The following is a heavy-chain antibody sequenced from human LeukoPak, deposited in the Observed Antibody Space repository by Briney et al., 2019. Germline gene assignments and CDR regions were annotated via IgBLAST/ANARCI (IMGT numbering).Heavy chain of an antibody. V-gene: IGHV3-23*01. D-gene: IGHD3-3*01. CDR1: GFHFRLYN. J-gene: IGHJ6*03. Sequence: GGSLRLSCVGSGFHFRLYNMNWVRQAPGKGLEWVSGIPAGGTDRYYADSEKGRFTISRDNTENTLYLQMNSLRAEDTALYYCAKDSQYYDFWSHYSAYNYYYMDVWGKGTTVTVSS. CDR2: IPAGGTDR. CDR3: AKDSQYYDFWSHYSAYNYYYMDV.